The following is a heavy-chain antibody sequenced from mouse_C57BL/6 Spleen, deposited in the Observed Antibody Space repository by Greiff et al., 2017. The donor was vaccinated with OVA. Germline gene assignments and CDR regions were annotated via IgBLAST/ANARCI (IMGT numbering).Heavy chain of an antibody. CDR3: ARDPGYSNYYWYFDV. Sequence: EVQRVESGGGLVKPGGSLKLSCAASGFTFSSYAMSWVRQTPEKRLEWVATISDGGSYTYYPDNVKGRFTISRDNAKNNLYLQMSHLKSEDTAMYYCARDPGYSNYYWYFDVWGTGTTVTVSS. V-gene: IGHV5-4*01. J-gene: IGHJ1*03. CDR2: ISDGGSYT. D-gene: IGHD2-5*01. CDR1: GFTFSSYA.